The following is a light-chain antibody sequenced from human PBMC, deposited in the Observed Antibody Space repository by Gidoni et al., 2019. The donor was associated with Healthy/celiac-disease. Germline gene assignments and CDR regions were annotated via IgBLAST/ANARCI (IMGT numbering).Light chain of an antibody. CDR1: QSVSSSY. V-gene: IGKV3-20*01. Sequence: EIVLTQSPGTLSLSPGERATLSCSASQSVSSSYLAWYQQKPGQAPRRLIYGASSRATGIPDRFSGSGSGTDFTRTISRLEPEDLAVYYCQQYGSSPRDTFGQGTKLEIK. CDR3: QQYGSSPRDT. CDR2: GAS. J-gene: IGKJ2*01.